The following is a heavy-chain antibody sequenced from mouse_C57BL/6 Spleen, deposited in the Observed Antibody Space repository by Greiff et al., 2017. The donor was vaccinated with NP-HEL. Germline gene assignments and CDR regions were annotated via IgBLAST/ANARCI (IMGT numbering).Heavy chain of an antibody. CDR2: IDPSDSYT. D-gene: IGHD1-1*02. Sequence: QVQLQQPGAELVRPGTSVKLSCKASGYTFTSYWMHWVKQRPGQGLEWIGVIDPSDSYTNYNQKFKGKATLTVDTSSSTAYMQLSSLTSDDSAVYYCARMVRESSLDYWGQGTTLTVSS. J-gene: IGHJ2*01. V-gene: IGHV1-59*01. CDR3: ARMVRESSLDY. CDR1: GYTFTSYW.